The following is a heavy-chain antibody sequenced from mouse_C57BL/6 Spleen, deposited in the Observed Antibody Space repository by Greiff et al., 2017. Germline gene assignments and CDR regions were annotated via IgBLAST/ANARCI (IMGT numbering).Heavy chain of an antibody. D-gene: IGHD1-1*01. J-gene: IGHJ1*03. V-gene: IGHV2-3*01. CDR1: GFSLTSYG. CDR3: AKERITTVVAWYFDV. Sequence: VQLVESGPGLVAPSPSLSITCTVSGFSLTSYGVSWVRQPPGKGLEWLGVIWGDGGTTYHSARISRLSISKDNSKSQVFLKLNRLQTDDTATYYCAKERITTVVAWYFDVWGTGTTVTVSS. CDR2: IWGDGGT.